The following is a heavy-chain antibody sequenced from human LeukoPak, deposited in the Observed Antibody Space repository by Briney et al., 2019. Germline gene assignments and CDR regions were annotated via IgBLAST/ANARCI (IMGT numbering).Heavy chain of an antibody. CDR2: IKQDGSEK. CDR1: RFTFSSYG. J-gene: IGHJ4*02. Sequence: GGSLRLSCAASRFTFSSYGMHWVRQAPGKGLEWVANIKQDGSEKYYVDSVKGRFTISRDNAKNSLYLQMNSLRAEDTAVYYCARDWRSYGSGSYYMAYWGQGTLVTVSS. CDR3: ARDWRSYGSGSYYMAY. D-gene: IGHD3-10*01. V-gene: IGHV3-7*01.